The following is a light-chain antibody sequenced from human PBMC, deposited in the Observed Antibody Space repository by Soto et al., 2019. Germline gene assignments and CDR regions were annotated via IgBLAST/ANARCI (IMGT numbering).Light chain of an antibody. CDR2: DDT. V-gene: IGLV2-23*02. CDR3: CSYATMTTVVV. CDR1: NTDVGNYNL. Sequence: QSVLTQPASVSGSPGQSITISCTATNTDVGNYNLVSWYQQHPGKAPKLMIYDDTKRPSGISDRFSGSRSGNTASLTISGLQAEDEADYYCCSYATMTTVVVFGGGTKVTVL. J-gene: IGLJ2*01.